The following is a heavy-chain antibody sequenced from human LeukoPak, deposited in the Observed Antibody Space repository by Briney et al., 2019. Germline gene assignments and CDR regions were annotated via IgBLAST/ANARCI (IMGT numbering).Heavy chain of an antibody. CDR1: GFTFSSYA. CDR2: IGGGGGART. J-gene: IGHJ4*02. V-gene: IGHV3-23*01. CDR3: AKKVSAVAGERGLDC. D-gene: IGHD6-19*01. Sequence: GGSLRLSCAASGFTFSSYAMYWVRQAPGKGLEWVSGIGGGGGARTYYADSVKGRFTISRDNSKNTLYLQMNSLRAEDTAVHYCAKKVSAVAGERGLDCWGQGTLVAVSS.